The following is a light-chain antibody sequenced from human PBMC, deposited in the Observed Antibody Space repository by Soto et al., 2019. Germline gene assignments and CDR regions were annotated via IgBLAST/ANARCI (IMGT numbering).Light chain of an antibody. V-gene: IGKV3-11*01. CDR2: DAS. Sequence: EIVLTQSPDTLSLSPGEGAALSCRASQSVSIYLAWYQQKPGQAPRLLIYDASNRATGIPARFSGSGSGTDFTLTISSLEPEDFAVYYCQQRSNWPYTFGQGTKLDIK. J-gene: IGKJ2*01. CDR3: QQRSNWPYT. CDR1: QSVSIY.